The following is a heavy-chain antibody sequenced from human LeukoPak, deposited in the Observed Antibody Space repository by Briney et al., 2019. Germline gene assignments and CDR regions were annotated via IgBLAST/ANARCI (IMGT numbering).Heavy chain of an antibody. CDR2: INHSGST. V-gene: IGHV4-34*01. CDR1: GGSFSGYY. Sequence: SETLSLTCAVYGGSFSGYYWSWIRQPPGKGLEWIGEINHSGSTNYNPPLKSRVTISVDTSKNQFSLKLSSVTAADTAVYYCARDKGGAFDIWGQGTMVTVSS. CDR3: ARDKGGAFDI. D-gene: IGHD3-16*01. J-gene: IGHJ3*02.